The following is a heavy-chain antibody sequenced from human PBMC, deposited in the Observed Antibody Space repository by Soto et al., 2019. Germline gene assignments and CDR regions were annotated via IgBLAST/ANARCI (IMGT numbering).Heavy chain of an antibody. CDR1: GFTFSNYA. D-gene: IGHD3-3*01. CDR3: ANQRYYDFWSGYYEDWFDP. Sequence: EVQLLESGGGLVQPGGSLRLSCAASGFTFSNYAMSWVRQAPGKGLEWVPAIRGSGGRTSYPDSVKGRFTISRDNSKNTLLLQMNSLRAEDTAIYYCANQRYYDFWSGYYEDWFDPWGQGTLVTVSS. J-gene: IGHJ5*02. V-gene: IGHV3-23*01. CDR2: IRGSGGRT.